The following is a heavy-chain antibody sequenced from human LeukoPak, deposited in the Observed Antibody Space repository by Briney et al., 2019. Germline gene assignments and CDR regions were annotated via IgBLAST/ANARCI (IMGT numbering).Heavy chain of an antibody. J-gene: IGHJ1*01. Sequence: GGSLRLSCAASGFTFSSYEMNWVRQAPGKGLEWVSYISSSGSTIYYADSVKGRFTISRDNSKNTLYLQMNSLRAEDTAVYYCANGGYCSGGSCYPPSSWGQGTLVIVSS. D-gene: IGHD2-15*01. CDR1: GFTFSSYE. V-gene: IGHV3-48*03. CDR2: ISSSGSTI. CDR3: ANGGYCSGGSCYPPSS.